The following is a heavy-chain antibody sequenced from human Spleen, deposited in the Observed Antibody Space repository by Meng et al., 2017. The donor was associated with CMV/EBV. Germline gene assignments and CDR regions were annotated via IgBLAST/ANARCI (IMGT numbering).Heavy chain of an antibody. D-gene: IGHD1-1*01. V-gene: IGHV4-34*01. J-gene: IGHJ4*02. Sequence: LSLPCAVYGESLTDYYWSWIRQSPERGLEWIGDISHSGSTNYVPSLKSRVTISVDTSNNQFSLRLTSVTAADTAVYYCARGRTDFDSWGQGSLVTVSS. CDR2: ISHSGST. CDR3: ARGRTDFDS. CDR1: GESLTDYY.